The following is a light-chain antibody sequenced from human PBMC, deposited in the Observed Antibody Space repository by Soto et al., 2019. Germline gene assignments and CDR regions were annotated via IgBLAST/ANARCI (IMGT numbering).Light chain of an antibody. CDR1: QSISSY. J-gene: IGKJ5*01. CDR3: QQSYSLLLK. V-gene: IGKV1-39*01. Sequence: RLNNYRSYLCRSVPFRSATNTGASQSISSYLNWYQQKPGKAPKLLIYAASSLQSGAPSRFSGSGSGTDFTLTISRLQPEDFATYYCQQSYSLLLKFGQGTRLEIK. CDR2: AAS.